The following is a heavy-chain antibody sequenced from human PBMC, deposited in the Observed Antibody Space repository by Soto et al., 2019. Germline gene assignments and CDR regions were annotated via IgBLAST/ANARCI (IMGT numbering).Heavy chain of an antibody. CDR1: GFTFSSYA. CDR3: AKDRTVTNVGWFDP. J-gene: IGHJ5*02. D-gene: IGHD4-17*01. Sequence: VLLLESGGGLVQPGGSLRLSCAASGFTFSSYAMSWVRQAPGKGLEWVSAISGSGGSTDYADSVKGRFTISRDNSKNTLYLQMNILRAEDTAVYYGAKDRTVTNVGWFDPWGQGTLVTVSS. CDR2: ISGSGGST. V-gene: IGHV3-23*01.